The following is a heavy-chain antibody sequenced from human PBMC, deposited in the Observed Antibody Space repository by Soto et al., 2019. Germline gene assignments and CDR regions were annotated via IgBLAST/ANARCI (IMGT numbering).Heavy chain of an antibody. CDR3: ARVGAAAGPYYFDY. CDR2: INAGNGNT. J-gene: IGHJ4*02. V-gene: IGHV1-3*01. CDR1: GYTFTSYA. D-gene: IGHD6-13*01. Sequence: ASVKVSCKASGYTFTSYAMHWVRQAPGQRLEWMGWINAGNGNTKYSQKFQGRVTITRDTSASTAYMELSSLRSEDTSVYYCARVGAAAGPYYFDYWGQGTLVTVSS.